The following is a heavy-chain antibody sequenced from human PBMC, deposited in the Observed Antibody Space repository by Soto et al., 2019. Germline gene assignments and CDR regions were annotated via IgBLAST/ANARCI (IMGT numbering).Heavy chain of an antibody. Sequence: PSDTLSLTCTVSGGSISSGDYYWSWIRQPPGKGLEWIGYIYYSGSTYYNPSLKSRVTISVDTSKNQFSLKLSSVTAADTAVYYCARAYYDYVWGSDRPPLDCCAQGTLVTV. J-gene: IGHJ4*02. CDR1: GGSISSGDYY. CDR3: ARAYYDYVWGSDRPPLDC. CDR2: IYYSGST. D-gene: IGHD3-16*02. V-gene: IGHV4-30-4*02.